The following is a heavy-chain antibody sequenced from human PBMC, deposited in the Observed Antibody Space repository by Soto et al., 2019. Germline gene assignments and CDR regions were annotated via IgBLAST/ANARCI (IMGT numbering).Heavy chain of an antibody. Sequence: QVQLVQSGAVVKKPGSSVEVSCKASGGTFNGYGISWVRQAPGQGLEWMGGTVPVFDTSKYAPRFQGRVTITADKPTSTAYMGRSSVRSGDTAIYFCARGVSNSGAYYTGPSAYELWGQGTLVIVSS. CDR1: GGTFNGYG. D-gene: IGHD3-10*01. CDR2: TVPVFDTS. V-gene: IGHV1-69*06. CDR3: ARGVSNSGAYYTGPSAYEL. J-gene: IGHJ3*01.